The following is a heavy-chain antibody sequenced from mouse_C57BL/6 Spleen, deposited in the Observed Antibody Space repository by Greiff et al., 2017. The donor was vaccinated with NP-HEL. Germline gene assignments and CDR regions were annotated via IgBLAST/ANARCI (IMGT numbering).Heavy chain of an antibody. Sequence: EVQLMESGGGLVKPGGSLKLSCAASGFTFSDYGMHWVRQAPEKGLEWVAYISSGSSTIYYADTVKGRFTISRDNAKNTLFLQMTSLRSEDTAMYYCARGDGYYPWFAYWGQGTLVTVSA. J-gene: IGHJ3*01. V-gene: IGHV5-17*01. CDR3: ARGDGYYPWFAY. CDR1: GFTFSDYG. CDR2: ISSGSSTI. D-gene: IGHD2-3*01.